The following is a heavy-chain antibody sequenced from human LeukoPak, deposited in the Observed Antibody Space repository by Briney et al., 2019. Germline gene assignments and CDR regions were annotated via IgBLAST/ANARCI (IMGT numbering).Heavy chain of an antibody. CDR1: GGSIGSYY. CDR2: ISNSGST. V-gene: IGHV4-59*08. CDR3: ARLGYSSSLKFDY. Sequence: PSETLSLTCTVSGGSIGSYYWSWVRQPPGKGLEWIGYISNSGSTNYNPSLKSRVTISEDTSKNQFSLKLSSVTAADTAVYYCARLGYSSSLKFDYWGQGTLVAVSS. J-gene: IGHJ4*02. D-gene: IGHD6-13*01.